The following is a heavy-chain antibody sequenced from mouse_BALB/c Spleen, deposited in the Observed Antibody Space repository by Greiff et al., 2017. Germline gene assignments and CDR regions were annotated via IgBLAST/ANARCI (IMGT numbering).Heavy chain of an antibody. CDR1: GFTFSSYT. CDR3: TSGRYGNYVAWFAY. V-gene: IGHV5-6-4*01. J-gene: IGHJ3*01. D-gene: IGHD2-10*02. CDR2: ISSGGSYT. Sequence: EVKLMESGGGLVKPGGSLKLSCAASGFTFSSYTMSWVRQTPEKRLEWVATISSGGSYTYYPDSVKGRFTISRDNAKNTLYLQMSSLKSEDTAMYYCTSGRYGNYVAWFAYWGQGTLVTVSA.